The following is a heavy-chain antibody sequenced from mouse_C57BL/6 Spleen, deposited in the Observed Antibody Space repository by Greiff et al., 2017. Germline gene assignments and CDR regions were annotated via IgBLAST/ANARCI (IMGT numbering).Heavy chain of an antibody. D-gene: IGHD2-4*01. CDR2: IYPGSGST. CDR3: ARYPRYDYDGLYAMDY. V-gene: IGHV1-55*01. Sequence: VQLQQPGAELVKPGASVKMSCKASGYTFTSYWITWVKQRPGQGLEWIGDIYPGSGSTNYNEKFKSKATMTVDTSSSTAYMQLSSLTSEDAAVYYCARYPRYDYDGLYAMDYWGQGTSVTVSS. CDR1: GYTFTSYW. J-gene: IGHJ4*01.